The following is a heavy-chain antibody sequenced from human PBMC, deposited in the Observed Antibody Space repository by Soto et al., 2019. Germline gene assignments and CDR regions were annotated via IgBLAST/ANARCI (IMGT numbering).Heavy chain of an antibody. CDR3: AKDGGYCSGGSCLKRGYYYYYGMDV. Sequence: GGSLRLSCAASGFTFSSYAMSWVRQAPGKGLEWVSAISGSGGSTYYPDSVKGRFTISRDNSKNTLYLQMNSLRAEDTAVYYCAKDGGYCSGGSCLKRGYYYYYGMDVWGQGTTVTVSS. CDR1: GFTFSSYA. D-gene: IGHD2-15*01. CDR2: ISGSGGST. J-gene: IGHJ6*02. V-gene: IGHV3-23*01.